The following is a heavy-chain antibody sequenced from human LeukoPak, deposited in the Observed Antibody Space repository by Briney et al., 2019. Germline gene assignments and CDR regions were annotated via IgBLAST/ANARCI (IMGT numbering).Heavy chain of an antibody. Sequence: GGSLRLSCAASGFILNSYGMHWVRQAPGKGLEWVADIWFDGKNQHFADSVRGRFTISRDNAKNSLYLQMNSLRAEDTAVYYCARERLAYCGGDCYLGYWGQGTLVTVSS. D-gene: IGHD2-21*02. CDR2: IWFDGKNQ. CDR3: ARERLAYCGGDCYLGY. J-gene: IGHJ4*02. CDR1: GFILNSYG. V-gene: IGHV3-33*01.